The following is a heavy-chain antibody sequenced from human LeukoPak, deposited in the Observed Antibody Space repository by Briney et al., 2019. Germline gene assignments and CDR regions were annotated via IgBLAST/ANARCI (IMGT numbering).Heavy chain of an antibody. CDR3: ARHAPYASSIAVAGMVWGY. CDR2: IDYSGSS. V-gene: IGHV4-59*08. Sequence: SETLSLTCSVSGDSISSFYWNWIRQPPGKRLEWIGHIDYSGSSNYNPSLESRVTISIDTSRKQFFLKLDSVTAADTAVYYCARHAPYASSIAVAGMVWGYWGQGTLVTVSS. D-gene: IGHD6-19*01. CDR1: GDSISSFY. J-gene: IGHJ4*02.